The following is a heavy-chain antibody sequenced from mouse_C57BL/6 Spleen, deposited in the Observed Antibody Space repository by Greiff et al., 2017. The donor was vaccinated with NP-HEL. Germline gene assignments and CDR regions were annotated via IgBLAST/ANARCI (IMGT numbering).Heavy chain of an antibody. Sequence: QVQLQQPGAELVMPGASVKLSCKASGYTFTSYWMHWVKQRPGPGLEWIGEIDPSDSYTNYNQKFKGKSTLTVDKSSSTAYMQLSSLTSEDSAVYYCARSDYLDYWGQGTTLTVSS. CDR2: IDPSDSYT. CDR3: ARSDYLDY. J-gene: IGHJ2*01. CDR1: GYTFTSYW. V-gene: IGHV1-69*01.